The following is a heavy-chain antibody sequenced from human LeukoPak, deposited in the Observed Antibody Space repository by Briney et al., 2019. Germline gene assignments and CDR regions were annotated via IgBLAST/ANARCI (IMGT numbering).Heavy chain of an antibody. CDR2: ISYDGSNK. Sequence: HPGRSLRLSCAASGFTFSSYAMHWVRQAPGKGLEWVAVISYDGSNKYYADSVKGRFTISRDNSKNTLYLQMNSLRAEDTAVYYCAREDSGSYSTLFDYWGQGTLVTVSS. J-gene: IGHJ4*02. D-gene: IGHD1-26*01. V-gene: IGHV3-30*14. CDR3: AREDSGSYSTLFDY. CDR1: GFTFSSYA.